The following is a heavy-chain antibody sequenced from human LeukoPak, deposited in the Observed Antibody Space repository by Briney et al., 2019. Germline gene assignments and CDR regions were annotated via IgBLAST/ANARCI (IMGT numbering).Heavy chain of an antibody. V-gene: IGHV3-21*01. D-gene: IGHD3-10*01. Sequence: GGSLRLSCAASGFTFSSYSMNWVRQAPGKGLEWVSSISGSSSYIYYADSVKGRFTISRDNAKNPLYLQMNSLRAEDTAVYYCARDYYGSGSYYSDYWGQGTLVTVSS. CDR3: ARDYYGSGSYYSDY. J-gene: IGHJ4*02. CDR2: ISGSSSYI. CDR1: GFTFSSYS.